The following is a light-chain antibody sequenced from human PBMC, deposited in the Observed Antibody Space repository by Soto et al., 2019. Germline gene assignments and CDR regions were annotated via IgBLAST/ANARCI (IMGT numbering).Light chain of an antibody. V-gene: IGKV1-17*01. CDR2: GAS. CDR1: QDIRND. CDR3: LQYNTYPWT. J-gene: IGKJ1*01. Sequence: DIQMTQSPSSLSASVGDRVTITCRASQDIRNDLGWYQQKPGKAPKRLIYGASSLQTGAPSRFSGGRPGTEFTLTISSLQPEDFATYYCLQYNTYPWTFGQESKVEIK.